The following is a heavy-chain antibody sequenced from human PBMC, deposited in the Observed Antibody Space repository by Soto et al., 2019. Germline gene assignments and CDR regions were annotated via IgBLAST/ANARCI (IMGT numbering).Heavy chain of an antibody. V-gene: IGHV4-61*08. CDR3: TRDQADVNYFDS. CDR1: GDALGSGGCF. CDR2: ICYSGGT. J-gene: IGHJ5*01. Sequence: PETLSLTCSVSGDALGSGGCFYTWVRQPPGKGLEWLGYICYSGGTNYNPSLKSRVTISLDKSKSQLSLRLISVPDADTDVYYGTRDQADVNYFDSWGQGTLVTVSS.